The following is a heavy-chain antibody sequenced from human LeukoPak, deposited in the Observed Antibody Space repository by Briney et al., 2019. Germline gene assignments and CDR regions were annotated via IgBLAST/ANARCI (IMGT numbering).Heavy chain of an antibody. J-gene: IGHJ4*02. CDR2: INHSGST. D-gene: IGHD3-10*01. CDR1: GGSFSGYY. V-gene: IGHV4-34*01. Sequence: PSGTLSLTCAVYGGSFSGYYWSWIRQPPGKGLEWIGEINHSGSTNYNPSLKSRVTISVDTSKNQFSLKLSSVTAADTAVYYCARKFTSMVRGVITLDWGQGTLVTVSS. CDR3: ARKFTSMVRGVITLD.